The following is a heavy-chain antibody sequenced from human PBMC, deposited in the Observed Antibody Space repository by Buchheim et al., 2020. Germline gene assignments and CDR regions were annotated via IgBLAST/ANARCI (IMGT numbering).Heavy chain of an antibody. CDR2: INSIGGGA. CDR1: GFIFNTYA. V-gene: IGHV3-23*01. D-gene: IGHD4-11*01. J-gene: IGHJ4*02. Sequence: DVQLLESGGGLVQPGGSLRLSCAASGFIFNTYAMSWVRQAPGKGLEWVSGINSIGGGAYYVDSVKGRFTISRDNSKNTLYLQMNSLRVEDTALYYCVRATSGSNSASDYWGQGTL. CDR3: VRATSGSNSASDY.